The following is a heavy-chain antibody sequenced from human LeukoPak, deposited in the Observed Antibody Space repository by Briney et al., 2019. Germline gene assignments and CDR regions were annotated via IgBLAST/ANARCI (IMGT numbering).Heavy chain of an antibody. V-gene: IGHV4-59*01. CDR1: GGSISSYY. Sequence: SETLSLTCTVSGGSISSYYWSWIRQPPGKGLEWIGYIYYSGSTNYNPSLKSRVTISVDTSKNQFSLKLSSVTAADTAVYYCARESPTRAAFDIWGQGTMVTVSS. D-gene: IGHD2-2*01. CDR2: IYYSGST. CDR3: ARESPTRAAFDI. J-gene: IGHJ3*02.